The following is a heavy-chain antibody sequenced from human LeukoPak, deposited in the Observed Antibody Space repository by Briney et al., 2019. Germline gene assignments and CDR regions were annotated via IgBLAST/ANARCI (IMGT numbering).Heavy chain of an antibody. CDR2: ITGPGGST. Sequence: AGSLRLSCAASGFTFSTYARSWVRRTPAKGLEWVSAITGPGGSTYYADSVKGRFTISRDNSKNTLYPQMNSLRAEDTAVYYCAKDPPILRWSFDYWGQGTLVTVSS. CDR3: AKDPPILRWSFDY. D-gene: IGHD4-23*01. J-gene: IGHJ4*02. V-gene: IGHV3-23*01. CDR1: GFTFSTYA.